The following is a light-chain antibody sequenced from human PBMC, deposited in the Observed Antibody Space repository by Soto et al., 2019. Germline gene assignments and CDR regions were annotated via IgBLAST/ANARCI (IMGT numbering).Light chain of an antibody. Sequence: DIQMAQSPSSLSASVGDRVTITCQASQDIRTYLNWYQQKPGKAPKLLIYGASDLGTGVPSRFSGSGSGTNFTLSLNSLQPEDFATYYCQQGYSNPWTFGQGTKVDIK. J-gene: IGKJ1*01. CDR2: GAS. CDR1: QDIRTY. CDR3: QQGYSNPWT. V-gene: IGKV1-39*01.